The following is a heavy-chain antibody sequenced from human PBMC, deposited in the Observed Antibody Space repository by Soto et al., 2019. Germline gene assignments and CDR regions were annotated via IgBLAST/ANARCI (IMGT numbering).Heavy chain of an antibody. D-gene: IGHD3-16*02. CDR2: IKSKINGGTT. V-gene: IGHV3-15*01. CDR1: GSTFSNAW. J-gene: IGHJ4*02. Sequence: PWGSLRLSCAAAGSTFSNAWMSCVRQAPGKGLEWVARIKSKINGGTTDHAAHVKGRFTISRDDSKNTLYLQMDSLQIEDTAVYYCTTYDYGSGSDRIRWAYWGQGALVTVSS. CDR3: TTYDYGSGSDRIRWAY.